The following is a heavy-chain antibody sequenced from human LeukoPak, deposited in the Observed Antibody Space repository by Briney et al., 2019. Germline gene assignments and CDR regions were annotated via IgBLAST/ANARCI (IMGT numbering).Heavy chain of an antibody. D-gene: IGHD3-3*01. CDR3: AKSYYDFWSGFYYYMDV. V-gene: IGHV3-23*01. CDR2: ISGSGGST. J-gene: IGHJ6*03. Sequence: PGGSLRLSCAASGLTVSSNYMSWVRQAPGKGLEWVSAISGSGGSTYYADSVKGRFTISRDNSKNTLYLQMNSLRAEDTAVYYCAKSYYDFWSGFYYYMDVWGKGTTVTVSS. CDR1: GLTVSSNY.